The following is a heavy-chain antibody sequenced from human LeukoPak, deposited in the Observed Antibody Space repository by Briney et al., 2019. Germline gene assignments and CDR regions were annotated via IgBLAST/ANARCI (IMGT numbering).Heavy chain of an antibody. CDR3: ALGSSDYPEYFQH. D-gene: IGHD3-22*01. J-gene: IGHJ1*01. CDR1: GFTFSSYA. Sequence: PGGSLRLSCAASGFTFSSYAMSWVRQAPGKGLEWVSAISGSGGSTYYADSVKGRFTISRDNSKNTLYLQMNSLRAEDTAVYYCALGSSDYPEYFQHWGQGTLVTVSS. CDR2: ISGSGGST. V-gene: IGHV3-23*01.